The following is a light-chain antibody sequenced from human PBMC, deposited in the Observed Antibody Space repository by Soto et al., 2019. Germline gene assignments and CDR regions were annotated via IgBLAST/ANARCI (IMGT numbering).Light chain of an antibody. Sequence: EILLTQSPSTLSLSPGEGVTLSCRASQSVTVNSLAWYQQKPGQAPRLLIYAASTRAAAVPDRVTGSGSGTDFALTISRLEPEDFGVYYWQQYGDSPLTSGPGTKVDIK. J-gene: IGKJ3*01. CDR2: AAS. CDR3: QQYGDSPLT. V-gene: IGKV3-20*01. CDR1: QSVTVNS.